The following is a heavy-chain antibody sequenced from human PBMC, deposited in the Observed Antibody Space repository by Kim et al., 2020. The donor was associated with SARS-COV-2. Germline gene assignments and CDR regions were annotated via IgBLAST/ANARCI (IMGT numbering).Heavy chain of an antibody. CDR1: GYTFTSYA. J-gene: IGHJ4*02. CDR2: INAGNGNT. D-gene: IGHD3-10*01. V-gene: IGHV1-3*01. CDR3: ARTFLPGNPTASYFDY. Sequence: ASVKVSCKASGYTFTSYAMHWVRQAPGQRLEWMGWINAGNGNTKYSQKFQGRVTITRDTSASTAYMELSSLRSEDTAVYYCARTFLPGNPTASYFDYWGQGTLVTVSS.